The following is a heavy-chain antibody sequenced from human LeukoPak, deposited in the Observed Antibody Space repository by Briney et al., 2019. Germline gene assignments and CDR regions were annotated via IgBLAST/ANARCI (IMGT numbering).Heavy chain of an antibody. CDR3: ARVSGYDWESFYDY. CDR1: GGSISSYY. CDR2: IYYSGST. J-gene: IGHJ4*02. V-gene: IGHV4-59*01. Sequence: SETLSLTSTVSGGSISSYYWSWIRQPPGKGLEWIGYIYYSGSTNYNPSLKSRVTISVDTSKNQFSLKLNSVTAADTAVYYCARVSGYDWESFYDYWGQGTLVTVSS. D-gene: IGHD5-12*01.